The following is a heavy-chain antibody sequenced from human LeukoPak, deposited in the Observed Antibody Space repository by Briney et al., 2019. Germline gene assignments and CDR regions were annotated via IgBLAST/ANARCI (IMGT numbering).Heavy chain of an antibody. V-gene: IGHV3-23*01. D-gene: IGHD2-2*01. CDR1: GFTFSSYG. CDR2: IGGTNRYT. J-gene: IGHJ4*02. Sequence: PGRSLRLSCVASGFTFSSYGMSWVRQPPGKGLELVSTIGGTNRYTYYADSVKGRFSISRDNSQNTLYLHMNSLRAQHTVLFYTARGTSGCYACDFDYWGQGALVTVSS. CDR3: ARGTSGCYACDFDY.